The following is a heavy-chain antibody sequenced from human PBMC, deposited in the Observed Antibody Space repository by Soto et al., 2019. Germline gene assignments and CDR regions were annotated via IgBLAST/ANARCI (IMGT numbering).Heavy chain of an antibody. D-gene: IGHD5-18*01. V-gene: IGHV3-9*01. Sequence: EVQLVESGEGLVQPGRSLRLSCAASGFTFDDYAMHWVRQAPGKGLEWVSGISWNSGIIDYADSVKGRFTISRDNAKNSLYLQMNSLRAEDTALYYCAKGYSYGVLEPLGYWGQGTLVTVSS. CDR2: ISWNSGII. J-gene: IGHJ4*02. CDR1: GFTFDDYA. CDR3: AKGYSYGVLEPLGY.